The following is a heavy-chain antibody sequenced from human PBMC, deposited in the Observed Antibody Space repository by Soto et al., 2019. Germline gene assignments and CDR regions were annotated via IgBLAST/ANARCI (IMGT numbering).Heavy chain of an antibody. CDR2: IYYSGST. V-gene: IGHV4-30-4*01. D-gene: IGHD5-18*01. CDR1: GGSISSGDYY. CDR3: ATRGYSYGYYYYGMDV. Sequence: PSETLSLTCTVSGGSISSGDYYWSWIRQPPGKGLEWIGYIYYSGSTYYNPSLKSRVTISVDTSKNQFSLKLSSVTAADTAVYYCATRGYSYGYYYYGMDVWGQGTTVTV. J-gene: IGHJ6*02.